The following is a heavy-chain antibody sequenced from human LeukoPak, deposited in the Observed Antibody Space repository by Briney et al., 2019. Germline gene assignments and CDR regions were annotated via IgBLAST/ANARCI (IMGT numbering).Heavy chain of an antibody. J-gene: IGHJ3*02. CDR2: IYHTGST. D-gene: IGHD3-10*01. CDR3: ARSDGYGLVGI. CDR1: GGSVSDYY. Sequence: SETLSLTCTISGGSVSDYYWSWIRQSPGKGLEWIGYIYHTGSTSCSPSLKSRVTISADTSQNQFSLKLSSVTAADTAVYYCARSDGYGLVGIWGQGTMVTVSS. V-gene: IGHV4-59*02.